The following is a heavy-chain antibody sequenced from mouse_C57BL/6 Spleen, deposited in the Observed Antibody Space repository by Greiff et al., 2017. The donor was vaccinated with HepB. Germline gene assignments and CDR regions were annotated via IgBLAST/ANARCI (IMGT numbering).Heavy chain of an antibody. CDR1: GYTFTDYN. J-gene: IGHJ1*01. CDR3: ARGTTVLHWYFDV. CDR2: INPNNGGT. V-gene: IGHV1-18*01. Sequence: EVQLQQSGPELVKPGASVKIPCKASGYTFTDYNMDWVKQSHGKSLEWIGDINPNNGGTIYNQKFKGKATLTVDKSSSTAYMELRSLTSEDTAVYDCARGTTVLHWYFDVWGEGTTVTVS. D-gene: IGHD1-1*01.